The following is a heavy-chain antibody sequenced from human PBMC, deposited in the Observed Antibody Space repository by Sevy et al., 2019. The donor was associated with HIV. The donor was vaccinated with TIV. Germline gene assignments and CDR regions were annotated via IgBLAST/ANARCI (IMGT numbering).Heavy chain of an antibody. Sequence: GGSLRLSCAASGFTFSSYDMHWVRQATGKGLEWVSAIGTAGYTYYAGSVRGGGTISRENPKNSFYLQMNSLRAEDTALYYCERAGIGYGGSASCPHSRYYMDFWGQGTTVTVSS. CDR2: IGTAGYT. D-gene: IGHD2-2*01. V-gene: IGHV3-13*01. J-gene: IGHJ6*03. CDR3: ERAGIGYGGSASCPHSRYYMDF. CDR1: GFTFSSYD.